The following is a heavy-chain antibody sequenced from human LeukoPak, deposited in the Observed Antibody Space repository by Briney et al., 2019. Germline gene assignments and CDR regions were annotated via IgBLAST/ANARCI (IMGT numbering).Heavy chain of an antibody. D-gene: IGHD2-2*01. V-gene: IGHV3-11*04. CDR1: GFTFSDYY. CDR2: ISTRSSTI. Sequence: GGSLRLSCAASGFTFSDYYMSWIRQAPGKGLEWVSYISTRSSTIYYADSVKGRFTISRDNAKNSLYLQMNSLRAEDTAVYYCARERSSTSCFDPWGQGTLVTVSS. CDR3: ARERSSTSCFDP. J-gene: IGHJ5*02.